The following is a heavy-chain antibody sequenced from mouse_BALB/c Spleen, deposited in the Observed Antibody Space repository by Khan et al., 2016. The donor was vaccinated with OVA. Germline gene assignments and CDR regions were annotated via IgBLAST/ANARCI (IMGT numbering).Heavy chain of an antibody. CDR3: ARGRAY. CDR2: ISYSGST. Sequence: EVQLQESGPGLVKPSQSLSLTCTVTGYSITSDYAWNWIRQFPGNKLEWMGYISYSGSTSSTPSLKSRISITRDTSKNQFFLQLNSVTTEDTATYYGARGRAYWGQGTLVTVSA. J-gene: IGHJ3*01. V-gene: IGHV3-2*02. CDR1: GYSITSDYA. D-gene: IGHD3-3*01.